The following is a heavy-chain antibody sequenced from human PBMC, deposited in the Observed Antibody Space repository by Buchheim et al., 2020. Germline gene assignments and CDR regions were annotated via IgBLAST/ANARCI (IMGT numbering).Heavy chain of an antibody. J-gene: IGHJ6*02. V-gene: IGHV3-30*18. D-gene: IGHD3-10*01. CDR3: TKADYYGSGDYYSRLGYFFGMGV. CDR2: ISYDGNKN. CDR1: GFTFKNYG. Sequence: QVQVVESGGGVVQPGGSLRLSCAASGFTFKNYGMHWVRQAPGKGLEWVAVISYDGNKNYYADSVKGRFIISRDNSKNTLYLQMNSLRAEDTAVYFCTKADYYGSGDYYSRLGYFFGMGVWGPGTT.